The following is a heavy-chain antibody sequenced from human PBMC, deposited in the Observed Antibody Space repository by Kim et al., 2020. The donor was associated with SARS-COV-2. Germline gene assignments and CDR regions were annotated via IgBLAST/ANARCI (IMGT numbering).Heavy chain of an antibody. D-gene: IGHD6-13*01. CDR2: IGSGGSPT. Sequence: GGSLRLSCEASGFTFSNYGMGWVRQALGKGLEWVSSIGSGGSPTNYVDSVKGRFIVTRDNSKSTMYLQMDSLRAENTAVYYCAKGNIAAAGTRNGMDVWGQGTTVTVSS. CDR3: AKGNIAAAGTRNGMDV. V-gene: IGHV3-23*01. J-gene: IGHJ6*02. CDR1: GFTFSNYG.